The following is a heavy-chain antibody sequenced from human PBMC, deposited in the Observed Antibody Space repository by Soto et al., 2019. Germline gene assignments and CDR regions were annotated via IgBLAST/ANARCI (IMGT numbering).Heavy chain of an antibody. D-gene: IGHD3-3*01. CDR3: ARQRRITIFGVVTGFDY. CDR1: GGSISSSSYY. Sequence: PSETLSLTCTVSGGSISSSSYYWGWIRQPPGKGLEWIGSIYYSGSTYYNPSLKSRVTISVDTSKNQFSLKLSSVTAADTAVYYCARQRRITIFGVVTGFDYWGQGTLVTVSS. V-gene: IGHV4-39*01. CDR2: IYYSGST. J-gene: IGHJ4*02.